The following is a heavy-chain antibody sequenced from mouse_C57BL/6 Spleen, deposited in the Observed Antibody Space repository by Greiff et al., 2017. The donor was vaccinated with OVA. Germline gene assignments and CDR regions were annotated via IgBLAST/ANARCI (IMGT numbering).Heavy chain of an antibody. J-gene: IGHJ2*01. CDR3: VRDDGYYPYYFDY. CDR2: IRSKSNNYAT. CDR1: GFSFNTYA. V-gene: IGHV10-1*01. D-gene: IGHD2-3*01. Sequence: DVHLVESGGGLVQPKGSLKLSCAASGFSFNTYAMNWVRQAPGKGLEWVARIRSKSNNYATYYADSVKDRFTISRDDSESMLYLQMNNLKTEDTAMYYCVRDDGYYPYYFDYWGQGTTLTVSS.